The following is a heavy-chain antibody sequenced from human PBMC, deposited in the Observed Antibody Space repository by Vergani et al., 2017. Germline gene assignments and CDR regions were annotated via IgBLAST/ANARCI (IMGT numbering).Heavy chain of an antibody. CDR3: AKPSFVTMVRGVRRGAFDI. Sequence: QVQLQQWGAGLLKPSETLSLTCAVYGGSFSGYHWSWIRQPPGTGLEWIVEINQSGSTNYYPSLKSRGTISVDTSKNQFSLKLSSVTAADTAVYYCAKPSFVTMVRGVRRGAFDIGGQGTMVTVSS. J-gene: IGHJ3*02. CDR1: GGSFSGYH. V-gene: IGHV4-34*01. D-gene: IGHD3-10*01. CDR2: INQSGST.